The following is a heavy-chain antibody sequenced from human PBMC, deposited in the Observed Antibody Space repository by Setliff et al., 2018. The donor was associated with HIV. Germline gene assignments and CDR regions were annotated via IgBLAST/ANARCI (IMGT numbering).Heavy chain of an antibody. CDR3: ARLILGELSLFGPYWYFDL. Sequence: SETLSLTCSVSGGSIDSSDYYWGWIRQPPGKGLEWIGTVYYTGITFYTPSLESRVTISVDTSKNQFSLKLRSVTATDTTVYYCARLILGELSLFGPYWYFDLLGRGTLVTVSS. CDR1: GGSIDSSDYY. CDR2: VYYTGIT. D-gene: IGHD3-16*02. V-gene: IGHV4-39*01. J-gene: IGHJ2*01.